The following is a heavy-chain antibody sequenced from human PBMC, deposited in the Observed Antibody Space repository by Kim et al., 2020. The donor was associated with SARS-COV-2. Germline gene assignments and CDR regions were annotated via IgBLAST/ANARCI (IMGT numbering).Heavy chain of an antibody. CDR2: I. CDR3: APYMIGYAFDI. J-gene: IGHJ3*02. V-gene: IGHV3-11*04. D-gene: IGHD3-22*01. Sequence: IYYADSVKGRFTISRDNAKTSLYLQMNSLRAEDTAVYYCAPYMIGYAFDIWGQGTMVTVSS.